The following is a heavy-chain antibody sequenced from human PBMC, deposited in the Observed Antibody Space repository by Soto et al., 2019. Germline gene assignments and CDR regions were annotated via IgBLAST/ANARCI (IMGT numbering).Heavy chain of an antibody. J-gene: IGHJ4*02. CDR2: FIPIFGSP. D-gene: IGHD7-27*01. Sequence: GASVKVSCKASGGTLSNYIINWVRQAPGQGLERIGGFIPIFGSPKYAQNFQGRVTITADESSSTAYVELSSLRSDDTAVYYFAGAWGFPYYFDFWGQGTLVTVSS. CDR1: GGTLSNYI. CDR3: AGAWGFPYYFDF. V-gene: IGHV1-69*13.